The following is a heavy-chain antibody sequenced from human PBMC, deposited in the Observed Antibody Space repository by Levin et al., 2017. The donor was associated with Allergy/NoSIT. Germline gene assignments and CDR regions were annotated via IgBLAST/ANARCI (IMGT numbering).Heavy chain of an antibody. CDR3: ASSNPLYEFWSGMWA. CDR1: GYTFTGYY. Sequence: GESLKISCKASGYTFTGYYMHWVRQAPGQGLEWMGRINPNSGGTNYAQKFQGRVTMTRDTSISTAYMELSRLRSDDTAVYYCASSNPLYEFWSGMWAWGQGTLVTVSS. D-gene: IGHD3-3*01. CDR2: INPNSGGT. J-gene: IGHJ4*02. V-gene: IGHV1-2*06.